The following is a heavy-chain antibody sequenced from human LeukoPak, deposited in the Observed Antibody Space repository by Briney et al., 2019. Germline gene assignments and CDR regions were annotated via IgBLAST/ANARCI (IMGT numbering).Heavy chain of an antibody. J-gene: IGHJ4*02. CDR3: AKWGDYDVLTGYYDSDY. V-gene: IGHV3-23*01. D-gene: IGHD3-9*01. CDR2: VSGRDTST. CDR1: GSTFSNYA. Sequence: PGGSMRLYCAASGSTFSNYAMSWVRQAPGKGLEWVSAVSGRDTSTYYTDSVRGRFTISRDNSKNTLYLQMNSLSAEDTAIYYCAKWGDYDVLTGYYDSDYWGQGTLVTVSS.